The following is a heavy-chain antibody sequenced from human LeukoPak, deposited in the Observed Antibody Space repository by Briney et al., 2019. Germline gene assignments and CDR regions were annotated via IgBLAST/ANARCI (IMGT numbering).Heavy chain of an antibody. D-gene: IGHD3-9*01. Sequence: ASVKVSCKASGYTFTSYAMNWVRQAPGQGLEWMGIINPSGGSTNYAQKFQDRVTMTRDTSTSTVYMELSSLRSEDMAVYYCARDLSTAYYFGYWGQGTLVTVSS. J-gene: IGHJ4*02. CDR2: INPSGGST. V-gene: IGHV1-46*01. CDR3: ARDLSTAYYFGY. CDR1: GYTFTSYA.